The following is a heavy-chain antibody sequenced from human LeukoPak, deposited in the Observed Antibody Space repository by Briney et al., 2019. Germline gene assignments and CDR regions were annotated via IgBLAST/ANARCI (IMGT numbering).Heavy chain of an antibody. CDR3: ATLTGGDDAFDI. J-gene: IGHJ3*02. V-gene: IGHV4-59*01. CDR1: GGSISSYY. CDR2: IFYTGST. Sequence: PSETLSLTCTVSGGSISSYYWSWVRQPPGKGLEWIGYIFYTGSTNYNPSLKSRVTISVLTSKKRFSLKLSSVTAADTAVYYCATLTGGDDAFDIWGQGTMVTVSS. D-gene: IGHD4-23*01.